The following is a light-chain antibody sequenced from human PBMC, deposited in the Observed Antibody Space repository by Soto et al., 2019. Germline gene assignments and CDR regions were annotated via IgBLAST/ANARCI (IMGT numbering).Light chain of an antibody. J-gene: IGKJ4*01. CDR2: DAS. CDR1: QTVGRDY. CDR3: HQYAFSPLT. Sequence: EIVLTQSPGTLSVSPGERATLSCRASQTVGRDYLGWYQQKPGPAPRLLIYDASNRDTGIPDRFSGSGSGTDFTFTISSLEPEDFALYYCHQYAFSPLTFGGGTKVEIK. V-gene: IGKV3-20*01.